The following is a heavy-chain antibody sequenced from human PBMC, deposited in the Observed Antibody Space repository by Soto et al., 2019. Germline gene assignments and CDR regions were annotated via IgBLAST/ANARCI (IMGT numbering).Heavy chain of an antibody. D-gene: IGHD4-17*01. Sequence: SETLSLTCTVSGGSISSYYWSWIRQPPGKGLEWIGYIYYSGSTNYNPSLKSRVTISVDTSKNQFSLKLSSVTAADTAVYYCAGRTIYGDYEDYWGQGTLVTVSS. CDR1: GGSISSYY. CDR2: IYYSGST. CDR3: AGRTIYGDYEDY. J-gene: IGHJ4*02. V-gene: IGHV4-59*01.